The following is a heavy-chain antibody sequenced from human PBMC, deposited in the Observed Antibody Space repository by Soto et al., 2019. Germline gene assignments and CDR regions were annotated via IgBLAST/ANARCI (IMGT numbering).Heavy chain of an antibody. CDR1: GFTLSSYS. Sequence: QVQLVESGGGVVQPGTSLRLSCAASGFTLSSYSIHWVRQAPGKGLDWVAVICYDGNTQFYGDSVKGRFIVSRDNSRNTLYLQLNNLQVEDTAVYYCAKVSRPSRISTPDFDYWGQGTLVTVSS. V-gene: IGHV3-30-3*01. J-gene: IGHJ4*02. CDR2: ICYDGNTQ. CDR3: AKVSRPSRISTPDFDY.